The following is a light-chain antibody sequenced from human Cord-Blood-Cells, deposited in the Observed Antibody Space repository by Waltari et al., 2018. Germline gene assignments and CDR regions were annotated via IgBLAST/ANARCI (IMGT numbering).Light chain of an antibody. J-gene: IGKJ4*01. CDR1: QSVSSY. V-gene: IGKV3-11*01. CDR2: DAS. CDR3: QQRSNWLT. Sequence: ENVLTQSPAPLSLSPGERATLPCRASQSVSSYLAWYQQKPGQAPRLLIYDASNRATGIPARFSGSGSGTDFTLTISSLEPEDFAVYYCQQRSNWLTFGGGTKVEIK.